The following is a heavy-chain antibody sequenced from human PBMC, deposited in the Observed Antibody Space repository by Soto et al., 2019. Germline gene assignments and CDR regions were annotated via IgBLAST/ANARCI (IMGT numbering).Heavy chain of an antibody. CDR1: GFTFSSYG. CDR2: IWYDGSNK. V-gene: IGHV3-33*01. D-gene: IGHD5-12*01. CDR3: AREVEMATIDY. Sequence: QVQLVESGGGVVQPGRSLRLSCAASGFTFSSYGMHWVRQAPGKGLEWVAVIWYDGSNKYYADSVKGRFTISRDNSKNTLYLQMNSLRAEDTAVYYCAREVEMATIDYWGQGTLVTVSS. J-gene: IGHJ4*02.